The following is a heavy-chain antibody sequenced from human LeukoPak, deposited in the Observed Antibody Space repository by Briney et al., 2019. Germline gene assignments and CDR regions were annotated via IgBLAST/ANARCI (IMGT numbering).Heavy chain of an antibody. V-gene: IGHV3-11*03. CDR2: ISSSSSYT. J-gene: IGHJ4*02. Sequence: GGSLSLSCAASGFTFSDYYMSWIRQAPGKGLEWVSYISSSSSYTNYADSVKGRFTISRDNAKNSLYLQMNSLRAEDTAVYYCAGYYYDSSGYQLTDYWGQGTLVTVSS. CDR1: GFTFSDYY. CDR3: AGYYYDSSGYQLTDY. D-gene: IGHD3-22*01.